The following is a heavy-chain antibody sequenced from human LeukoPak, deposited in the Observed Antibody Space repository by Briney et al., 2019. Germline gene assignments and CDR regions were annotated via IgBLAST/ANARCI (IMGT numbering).Heavy chain of an antibody. D-gene: IGHD6-13*01. J-gene: IGHJ5*02. V-gene: IGHV6-1*01. CDR1: GDSVSSSSAA. CDR2: TYYRSKWYN. Sequence: SQTLSLTCAISGDSVSSSSAAWNWIRQSPSRGLEWLGRTYYRSKWYNDYAVSVKSRITINPDTSKNQFSLQLSSVTPEDTAVYYCARAIAAAGTNWFDPWGQGTLVTVSS. CDR3: ARAIAAAGTNWFDP.